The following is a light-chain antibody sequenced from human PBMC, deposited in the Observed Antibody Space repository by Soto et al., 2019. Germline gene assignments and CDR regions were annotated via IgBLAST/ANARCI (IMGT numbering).Light chain of an antibody. J-gene: IGLJ2*01. Sequence: QSALTQPPSASGAPGQSVTISCPGTSSDVGDYNYVSWYQHHPDNAPKLMIYEVTKRPSGVPDRFSGSKSGRTASLTVSGLQAEDEADYYCSSYSRSHNLGFGGVKKLTVL. V-gene: IGLV2-8*01. CDR2: EVT. CDR3: SSYSRSHNLG. CDR1: SSDVGDYNY.